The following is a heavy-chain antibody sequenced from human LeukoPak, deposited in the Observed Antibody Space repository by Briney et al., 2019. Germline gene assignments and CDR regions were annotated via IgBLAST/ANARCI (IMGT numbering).Heavy chain of an antibody. Sequence: SETLSLTCAVYSESFSGYYWSWIRQPPGKGLEWTGYIYHSGSTYYNPSLKSRVTISVDRSKNQFSLKLSSVTAADTAVYYCARLGIDGAFDIWGQGTMVTVSS. CDR1: SESFSGYY. CDR2: IYHSGST. D-gene: IGHD7-27*01. CDR3: ARLGIDGAFDI. J-gene: IGHJ3*02. V-gene: IGHV4-34*01.